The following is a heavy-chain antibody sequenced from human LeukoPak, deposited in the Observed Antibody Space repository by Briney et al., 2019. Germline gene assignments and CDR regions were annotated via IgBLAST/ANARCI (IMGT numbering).Heavy chain of an antibody. CDR1: GYTFTSYY. CDR2: VNPSGGST. CDR3: ARGEYDFDI. J-gene: IGHJ3*02. D-gene: IGHD3-10*01. Sequence: ASVKVSCKASGYTFTSYYIHWVRQAPGQGLEWMGIVNPSGGSTTYTQKFQGRVTMTRDTSTSTVYMEPSSLRSEDTAVYYCARGEYDFDIWGQGTMVTVSS. V-gene: IGHV1-46*01.